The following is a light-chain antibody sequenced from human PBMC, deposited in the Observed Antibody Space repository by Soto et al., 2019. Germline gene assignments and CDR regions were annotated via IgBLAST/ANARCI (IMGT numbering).Light chain of an antibody. V-gene: IGLV8-61*01. CDR2: STN. J-gene: IGLJ3*02. CDR3: VLYMCSGISV. Sequence: QTVVTQEPSFSVSPGGPVTVTCGLSSVSVSTSYYPSWYQQTPCQAPRTLIYSTNTRSSGVPVRFSGSILVNRAALTITGVQAADESDYYCVLYMCSGISVLGAGTKLTVL. CDR1: SVSVSTSYY.